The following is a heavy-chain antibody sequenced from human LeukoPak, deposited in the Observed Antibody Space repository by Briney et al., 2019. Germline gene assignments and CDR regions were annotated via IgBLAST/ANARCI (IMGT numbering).Heavy chain of an antibody. J-gene: IGHJ6*03. CDR1: GFTFSDYE. CDR3: ARATPDYMDV. V-gene: IGHV3-48*01. Sequence: GGSLRLSCAASGFTFSDYEMNWVRQAPGKGLEWLSHISVSGTTIHYADSVKGRFTISRDNSKNTLYLQMNSLRAEDTAVYYCARATPDYMDVWGKGTTVTISS. CDR2: ISVSGTTI.